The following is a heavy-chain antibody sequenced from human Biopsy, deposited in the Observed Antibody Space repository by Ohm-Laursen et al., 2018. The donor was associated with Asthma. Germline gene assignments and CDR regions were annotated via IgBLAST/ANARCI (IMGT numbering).Heavy chain of an antibody. CDR1: GYTFTSYA. J-gene: IGHJ4*02. D-gene: IGHD3-22*01. Sequence: ASVKVSCKASGYTFTSYAMHWVRQAPGQRLEWMGWINAGNGNTKYSQKFQGRVTITRDTSASTAYMELSSLRSEDTAVYYCARPYYDSSGYYYENLSFDYWGRGTLVTVSS. V-gene: IGHV1-3*01. CDR3: ARPYYDSSGYYYENLSFDY. CDR2: INAGNGNT.